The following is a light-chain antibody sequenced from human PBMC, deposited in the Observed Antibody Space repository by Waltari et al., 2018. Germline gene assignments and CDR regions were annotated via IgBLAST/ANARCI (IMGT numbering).Light chain of an antibody. Sequence: DIQMTQSPSCLSASVGDTVTITCRASQSISSWLDWYQQKPGKAPKLLIYKASSLQSGVPSRFSGSGSGTEFTLTISSLQPEDFATYYCLQFNSSPWTFGQGTKVEIK. CDR2: KAS. J-gene: IGKJ1*01. CDR1: QSISSW. CDR3: LQFNSSPWT. V-gene: IGKV1-12*01.